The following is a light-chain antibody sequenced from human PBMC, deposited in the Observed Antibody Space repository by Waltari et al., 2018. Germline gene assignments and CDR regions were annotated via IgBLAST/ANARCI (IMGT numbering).Light chain of an antibody. CDR1: NTPIGGFNY. V-gene: IGLV2-14*01. CDR3: SSYTSSSTLV. CDR2: EVS. J-gene: IGLJ2*01. Sequence: QSALTQPASVSGSPGPSIPLPCPGPNTPIGGFNYGFWYQQHPGKAPKLTIYEVSHRPSGVSDRFSGSKSGNTASLTISGLQAEDEADYYCSSYTSSSTLVFGGGTKVTVL.